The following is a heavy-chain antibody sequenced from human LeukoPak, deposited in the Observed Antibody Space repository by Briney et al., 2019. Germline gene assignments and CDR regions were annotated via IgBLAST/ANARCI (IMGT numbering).Heavy chain of an antibody. CDR1: GGSISSYY. CDR3: AREPELLWFGELFPGAFGI. V-gene: IGHV4-4*07. Sequence: SETLSLTCTVPGGSISSYYWSWIRHPAGKGREWIGRIYTSGSTNYNPSLKGRVTMSVDTSKNQFSLKLSSVTAADTAVYYCAREPELLWFGELFPGAFGIWGQGIMVTVSS. J-gene: IGHJ3*02. CDR2: IYTSGST. D-gene: IGHD3-10*01.